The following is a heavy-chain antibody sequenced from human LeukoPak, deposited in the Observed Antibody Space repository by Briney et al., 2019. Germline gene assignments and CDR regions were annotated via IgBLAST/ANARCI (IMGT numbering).Heavy chain of an antibody. V-gene: IGHV4-39*07. Sequence: SETLSLTCTVSGASINIDTNYWGWVRQPPGKGLEWIGSVHSGGRTHSNPSLKTRLTMSRDTSQNQFSLQLRSLTAADTAVYFCAMYTSGPMFDSWGQGILVTVSS. D-gene: IGHD1-1*01. CDR2: VHSGGRT. CDR1: GASINIDTNY. J-gene: IGHJ4*02. CDR3: AMYTSGPMFDS.